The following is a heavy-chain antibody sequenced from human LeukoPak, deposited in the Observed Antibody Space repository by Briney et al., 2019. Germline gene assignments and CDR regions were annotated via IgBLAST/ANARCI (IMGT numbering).Heavy chain of an antibody. CDR1: GFTFSSYA. Sequence: GGSLRLSCAASGFTFSSYAMHWVRQAPGKGLEWVAVISYDGSNKYCADSVKGRFTISRDNSKNTLYLQMNSLRAEDTAVYYCARIPLVHYDSSGYDAFDTWGQGTMVTVSS. CDR2: ISYDGSNK. CDR3: ARIPLVHYDSSGYDAFDT. D-gene: IGHD3-22*01. J-gene: IGHJ3*02. V-gene: IGHV3-30-3*01.